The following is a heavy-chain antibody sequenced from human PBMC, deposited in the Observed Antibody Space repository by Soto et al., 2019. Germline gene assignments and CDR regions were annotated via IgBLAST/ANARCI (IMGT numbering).Heavy chain of an antibody. J-gene: IGHJ3*02. Sequence: EVQLVESGGGLIQPGGSLRLSCAASGFTVSSNYMSWVRQAPGKGLEWVSVIYSGGSTYYADSVKGRFTISRDNSKNTLYLQMNSLRAEDTAVYYCARDKLRWNLPHAFDIWGQGTMVTVSS. CDR1: GFTVSSNY. V-gene: IGHV3-53*01. CDR3: ARDKLRWNLPHAFDI. D-gene: IGHD1-1*01. CDR2: IYSGGST.